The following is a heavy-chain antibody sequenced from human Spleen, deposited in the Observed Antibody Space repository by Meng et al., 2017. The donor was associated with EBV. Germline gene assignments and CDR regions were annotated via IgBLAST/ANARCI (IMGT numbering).Heavy chain of an antibody. CDR2: IYWDDDR. J-gene: IGHJ4*02. V-gene: IGHV2-5*02. CDR1: GFSLSTDGVA. D-gene: IGHD3-10*01. CDR3: AHKREKLLYYFDS. Sequence: QIPLNESGPSLMKPTQTVTLTCTFSGFSLSTDGVAVGWFRQPPGKALEWLAVIYWDDDRRYNPSLKSRLTITKDTSKNQVVLTMANLDPVDTATYYCAHKREKLLYYFDSWGPGTLVTVSS.